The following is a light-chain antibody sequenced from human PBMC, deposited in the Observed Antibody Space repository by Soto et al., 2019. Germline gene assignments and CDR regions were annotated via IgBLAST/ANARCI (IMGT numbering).Light chain of an antibody. V-gene: IGKV3-20*01. CDR1: QSVNNNY. J-gene: IGKJ2*01. CDR2: GAS. CDR3: QQYGRFPYT. Sequence: EIVLTQSPGTLSLSPGERATLSCRASQSVNNNYLAWYQQKPGQAPRFLIYGASSRATGTPDRFSGSGSGTDFTLTISRLEPEDFAVYSCQQYGRFPYTFGQGTKLEIK.